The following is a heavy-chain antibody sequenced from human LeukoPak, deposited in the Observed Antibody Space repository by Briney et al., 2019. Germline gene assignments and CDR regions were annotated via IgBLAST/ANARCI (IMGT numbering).Heavy chain of an antibody. Sequence: GGSLRLSCAASGFTVSSNYMSWVRHAPGKGLEWVSVIYSGGSTYYADSVKGRFTISRDNSKNTLYLQMKSLRAEDTAVYYCASGSGSYRTPYYYMDVWGTGTTVTVSS. CDR1: GFTVSSNY. CDR2: IYSGGST. D-gene: IGHD3-10*01. J-gene: IGHJ6*03. CDR3: ASGSGSYRTPYYYMDV. V-gene: IGHV3-53*01.